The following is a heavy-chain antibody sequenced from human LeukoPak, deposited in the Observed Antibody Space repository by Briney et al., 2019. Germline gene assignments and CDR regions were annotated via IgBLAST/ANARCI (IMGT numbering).Heavy chain of an antibody. D-gene: IGHD1/OR15-1a*01. CDR1: GFTFSGYR. Sequence: GGALRLSCSASGFTFSGYRMNWGRQAPGKGLEGVSSISSSSSYIYYADSVKGRFTISRDNAKNSLYLQMNSLRAEDTAVYYCARDQAGTTIFDYWGQGTLVTVSS. V-gene: IGHV3-21*01. CDR2: ISSSSSYI. CDR3: ARDQAGTTIFDY. J-gene: IGHJ4*02.